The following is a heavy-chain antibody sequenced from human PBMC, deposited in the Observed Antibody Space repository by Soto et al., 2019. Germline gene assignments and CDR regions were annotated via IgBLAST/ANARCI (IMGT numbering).Heavy chain of an antibody. CDR1: GASVSSGSYS. Sequence: QLQLQESDSGLVRPAQTLSLTCAVSGASVSSGSYSWSWIRQPPGKGLEWIGFYFQGGDAYYNPSLESRVTISVDRSKNQFSLKLRSVTAADTAVYYCARLDYQSSCSYAFDIWGQGTTVTVSS. J-gene: IGHJ3*02. CDR3: ARLDYQSSCSYAFDI. CDR2: YFQGGDA. V-gene: IGHV4-30-2*01. D-gene: IGHD3-22*01.